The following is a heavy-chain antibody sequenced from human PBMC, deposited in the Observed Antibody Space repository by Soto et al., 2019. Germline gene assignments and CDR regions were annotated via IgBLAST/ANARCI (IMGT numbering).Heavy chain of an antibody. CDR2: ISGSSGIT. CDR1: GFTFFNYA. D-gene: IGHD6-25*01. J-gene: IGHJ3*02. CDR3: AKEESATRPEDAFDI. Sequence: GGSLRLSCTASGFTFFNYAMSWVRQAPGKGLEWVSGISGSSGITDYADSVKGRFTISRDNSKNTLFLQMNSLRAEDTAEYYCAKEESATRPEDAFDIWGQGTMVTVSS. V-gene: IGHV3-23*01.